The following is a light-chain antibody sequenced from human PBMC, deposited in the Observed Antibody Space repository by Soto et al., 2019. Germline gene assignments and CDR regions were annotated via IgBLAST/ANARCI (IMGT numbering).Light chain of an antibody. J-gene: IGLJ3*02. CDR3: AAWDDSLNGWV. CDR2: IND. Sequence: QSVLTQPPSASGTPGQRVTISCSGSSSNIGSNSVNWFLHFPGTAPKLLIYINDQRPSGVPDRFSGSKSDTSASLAITGLQSEDEADYYCAAWDDSLNGWVFGAGTKLTVL. CDR1: SSNIGSNS. V-gene: IGLV1-44*01.